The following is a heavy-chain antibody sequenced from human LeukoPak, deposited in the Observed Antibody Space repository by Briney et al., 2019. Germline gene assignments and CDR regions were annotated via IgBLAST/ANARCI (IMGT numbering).Heavy chain of an antibody. CDR3: AKDETYGNYYGMDV. CDR1: GFTFDDYT. Sequence: PGGSLRLSCAAPGFTFDDYTMHWVRQAPGKGLEWVSLISWDGGSTYYADSVKGRFTISRDNSKNSLYLQMNSLRTEDTALYYCAKDETYGNYYGMDVWGQGTTVTVSS. J-gene: IGHJ6*02. V-gene: IGHV3-43*01. CDR2: ISWDGGST. D-gene: IGHD3-16*01.